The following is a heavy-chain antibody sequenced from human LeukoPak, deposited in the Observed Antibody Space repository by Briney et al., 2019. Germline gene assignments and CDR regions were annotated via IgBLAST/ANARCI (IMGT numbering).Heavy chain of an antibody. CDR3: AREHIAVREVRGSWFDP. CDR1: GGSFSGYY. D-gene: IGHD6-19*01. V-gene: IGHV4-34*01. J-gene: IGHJ5*02. Sequence: SETLSLTCAVYGGSFSGYYWSWIRQPPGKGLEWIGEINHSGSTNYNPSLKSRVTISVDTSKNQFSLKLSSVTAADTAVYYCAREHIAVREVRGSWFDPWGQGTLVTVSS. CDR2: INHSGST.